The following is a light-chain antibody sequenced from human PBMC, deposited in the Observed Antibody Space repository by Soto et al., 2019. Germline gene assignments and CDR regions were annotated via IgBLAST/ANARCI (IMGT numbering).Light chain of an antibody. CDR3: QHYDHWPVT. J-gene: IGKJ4*01. Sequence: EIVMTQSPATLSVSPGEGITLSCRASQSASKLAWYQQKPGQAPRLLIYDASTRATGIPARFSGSGSGTEFTLTISSLQSEDFGVYYYQHYDHWPVTFGGGTKVEIK. CDR1: QSASK. CDR2: DAS. V-gene: IGKV3-15*01.